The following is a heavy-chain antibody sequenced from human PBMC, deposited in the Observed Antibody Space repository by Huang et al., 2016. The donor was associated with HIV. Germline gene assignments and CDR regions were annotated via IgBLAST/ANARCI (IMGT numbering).Heavy chain of an antibody. CDR2: IRSKASGRTT. D-gene: IGHD3-3*01. CDR1: GFTFGDYA. V-gene: IGHV3-49*05. Sequence: EVQLVESGGGLVKPGRSLRLSCTASGFTFGDYAMSWFRQALGKGVEWGGCIRSKASGRTTEDAASVKGRFTISRDESKSIAYLQMNSLKIEDTAVYYCTRENYDFWSGYYKYYFDYWGQGTLVTVSS. CDR3: TRENYDFWSGYYKYYFDY. J-gene: IGHJ4*02.